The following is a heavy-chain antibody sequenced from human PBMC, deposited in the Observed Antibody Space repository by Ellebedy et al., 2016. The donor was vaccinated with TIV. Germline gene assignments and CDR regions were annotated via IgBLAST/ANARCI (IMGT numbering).Heavy chain of an antibody. CDR3: ARGGHRYGYYCLDQ. CDR1: GYTFTSYG. J-gene: IGHJ4*02. D-gene: IGHD5-18*01. V-gene: IGHV1-69*13. Sequence: AASVKVSCKTSGYTFTSYGVSWVRQAPGHGLEWMGAIVPIFGTPDYAQRFQGRVTITVDESASTAYMELSSLRSEDTAVYYCARGGHRYGYYCLDQWGQGTLVTVSS. CDR2: IVPIFGTP.